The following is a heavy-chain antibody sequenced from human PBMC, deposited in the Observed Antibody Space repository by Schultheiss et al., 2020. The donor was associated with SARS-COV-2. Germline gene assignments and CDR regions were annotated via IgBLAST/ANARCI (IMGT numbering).Heavy chain of an antibody. J-gene: IGHJ4*02. V-gene: IGHV3-11*01. CDR1: GGSISSGGYY. CDR2: ISSSGSTI. CDR3: ARGSSWPRYFDY. D-gene: IGHD6-13*01. Sequence: LSLTCTVSGGSISSGGYYWSWIRQHPGKGLEWVSYISSSGSTIYYADSVKGRFTISRDNAKNSLYLQMNSLRAEDTAVYYCARGSSWPRYFDYWGQGTLVTVSS.